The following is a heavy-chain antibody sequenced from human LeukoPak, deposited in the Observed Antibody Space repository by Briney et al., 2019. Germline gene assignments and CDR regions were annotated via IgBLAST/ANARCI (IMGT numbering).Heavy chain of an antibody. CDR2: ISAYNGNT. V-gene: IGHV1-18*01. J-gene: IGHJ5*02. CDR3: ARVNFLAAASTYATYGWFDP. Sequence: ASVKVSCKASGYTFTSYGISWVRQAPGQGLEWMGWISAYNGNTNYAQKLQGRVTMTTDTSTSTAYMELRSLRSDDTAVYYCARVNFLAAASTYATYGWFDPWGQGTLVTVSS. D-gene: IGHD6-13*01. CDR1: GYTFTSYG.